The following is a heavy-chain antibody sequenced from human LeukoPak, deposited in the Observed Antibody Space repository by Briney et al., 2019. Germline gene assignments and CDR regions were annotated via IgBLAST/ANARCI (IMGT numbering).Heavy chain of an antibody. J-gene: IGHJ4*02. V-gene: IGHV3-43*02. CDR3: AKGQTSPPRLVVVIMYYFDY. CDR2: ISGDGGST. CDR1: GFTFDDYA. Sequence: GGSLRLSCAASGFTFDDYAMHWVRQASGKGLEWVSLISGDGGSTYYADSVKGRFTISRDNSKNSLYLQMNSLRTEDTALYYCAKGQTSPPRLVVVIMYYFDYWGQGTLVTVSS. D-gene: IGHD3-22*01.